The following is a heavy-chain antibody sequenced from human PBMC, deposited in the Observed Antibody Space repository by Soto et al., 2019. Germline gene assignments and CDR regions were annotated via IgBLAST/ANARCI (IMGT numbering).Heavy chain of an antibody. J-gene: IGHJ5*02. CDR1: GSYITSGDYH. CDR2: ISHSETT. V-gene: IGHV4-30-4*01. D-gene: IGHD2-15*01. CDR3: ARAGAYCSGGSCYSEFGNWFDP. Sequence: SEALSLTCSVSGSYITSGDYHWTWIRQAPGKGLEWIGYISHSETTYYSPALKNRMIISSDFSMNQFSLKLSSVTAADTAVYYCARAGAYCSGGSCYSEFGNWFDPWGQGTLVTVSS.